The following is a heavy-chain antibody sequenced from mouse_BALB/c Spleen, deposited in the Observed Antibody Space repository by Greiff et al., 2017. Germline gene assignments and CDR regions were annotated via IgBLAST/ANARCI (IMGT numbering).Heavy chain of an antibody. D-gene: IGHD2-1*01. CDR2: IWTGGGT. V-gene: IGHV2-9-2*01. CDR3: VRDEVYSYLDY. Sequence: QVQLKQSGPGLVAPSQSLSITCTVSGFSLTSYDISWIRQPPGKGLEWLGVIWTGGGTNYNSAFMSRLSISKDNSKSQVFLKMNSLQTDDTAIYFCVRDEVYSYLDYWGQGTTLTVSS. CDR1: GFSLTSYD. J-gene: IGHJ2*01.